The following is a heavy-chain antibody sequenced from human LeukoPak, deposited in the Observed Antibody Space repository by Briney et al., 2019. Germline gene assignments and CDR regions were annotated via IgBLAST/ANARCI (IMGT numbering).Heavy chain of an antibody. CDR1: GYTLTELS. CDR3: ATAHITIFGVVGGYYFDY. V-gene: IGHV1-24*01. CDR2: FDPEDGET. Sequence: ASVKVSCKVSGYTLTELSMHWVRQAPGKGLEWMGGFDPEDGETIYAQKFQGRVTMAEDTSTDTAHMELSSLRSEDTAVYYCATAHITIFGVVGGYYFDYWGQGTLVTVSS. D-gene: IGHD3-3*01. J-gene: IGHJ4*02.